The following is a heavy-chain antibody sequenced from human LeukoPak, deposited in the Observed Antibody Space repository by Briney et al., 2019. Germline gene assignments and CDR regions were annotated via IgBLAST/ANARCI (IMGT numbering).Heavy chain of an antibody. D-gene: IGHD5-18*01. CDR1: GGSFSGYY. V-gene: IGHV4-34*01. J-gene: IGHJ4*02. CDR2: INHSGST. Sequence: SETLSLTCAVYGGSFSGYYWSWIRQPPGKGLEWIGEINHSGSTNYNPSLKSRVTISADTSKNQFSLKLSSVTAADTAVYYCASGGYSYGPTDYWGQGTLVTVSS. CDR3: ASGGYSYGPTDY.